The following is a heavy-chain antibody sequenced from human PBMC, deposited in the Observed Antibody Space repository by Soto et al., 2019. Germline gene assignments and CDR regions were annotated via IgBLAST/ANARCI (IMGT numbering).Heavy chain of an antibody. V-gene: IGHV3-30*18. J-gene: IGHJ4*02. CDR1: GFTFSSYG. Sequence: GGSLRLSCAASGFTFSSYGMHWVRQAPGKGLEWVAVISYDGSNKYYADSVKGRFTISRDNSKNTLYLQMNSLRAEDTAVYYCAKDRWNDNISDFDYWGQGNLVTVSS. D-gene: IGHD3-22*01. CDR2: ISYDGSNK. CDR3: AKDRWNDNISDFDY.